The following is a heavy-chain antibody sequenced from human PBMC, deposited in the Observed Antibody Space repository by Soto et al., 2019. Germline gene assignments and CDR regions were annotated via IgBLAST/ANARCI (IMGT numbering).Heavy chain of an antibody. Sequence: QITLKESGPTLVKPTQTLTLTCTFSGFSLSTSGVGVGWIRQSPGKALEWLALIYWDDDKRYSPSLKSRLTTTKDTAKNQVVLTMTNLDPVDTATYYCAHRRRMVRGVTAYWYFDLWGRGTLVTVSS. J-gene: IGHJ2*01. D-gene: IGHD3-10*01. CDR2: IYWDDDK. V-gene: IGHV2-5*02. CDR3: AHRRRMVRGVTAYWYFDL. CDR1: GFSLSTSGVG.